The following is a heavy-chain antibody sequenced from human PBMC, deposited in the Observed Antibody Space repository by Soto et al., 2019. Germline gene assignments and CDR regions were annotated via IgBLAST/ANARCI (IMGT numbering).Heavy chain of an antibody. CDR3: ARHELTTDPYDILTGYPYYFDY. D-gene: IGHD3-9*01. Sequence: SETLSLTCTVSGVSITDYYWNWVRQTPEKGLEWIGFIHFSGSSSFAPSLKSRLTISVDTSRNHFSLKLSSVTAADTAVYYCARHELTTDPYDILTGYPYYFDYWGQGTLVTVSS. CDR1: GVSITDYY. J-gene: IGHJ4*02. CDR2: IHFSGSS. V-gene: IGHV4-59*08.